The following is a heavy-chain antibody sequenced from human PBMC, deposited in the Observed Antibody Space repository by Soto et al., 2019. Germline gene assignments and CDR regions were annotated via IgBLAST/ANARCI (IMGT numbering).Heavy chain of an antibody. J-gene: IGHJ4*02. D-gene: IGHD3-16*01. CDR2: ISWNSGSI. V-gene: IGHV3-9*01. Sequence: VQLVESGGGLVQPGRSLRLSCAASGFTFDDYAMHWVRQAPGKGLEWVSGISWNSGSIDYADSVKGRFTISRDNAKNSLYLQMNSLRAEDTALYYCAKDDSGTFGGFDYWGQGTLVTVSS. CDR1: GFTFDDYA. CDR3: AKDDSGTFGGFDY.